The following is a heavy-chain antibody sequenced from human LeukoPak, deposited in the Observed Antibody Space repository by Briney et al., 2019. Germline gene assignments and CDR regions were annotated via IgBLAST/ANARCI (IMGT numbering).Heavy chain of an antibody. V-gene: IGHV4-4*08. CDR1: GGSFSGYY. CDR2: IYTSGST. CDR3: ARGATWAYYMDV. J-gene: IGHJ6*03. D-gene: IGHD7-27*01. Sequence: PSETLSLTCAVYGGSFSGYYWSWIRQPPGKGLEWIGRIYTSGSTNYNPSLKSRVTISVDTSKNQFSLKLSSVTAADTAVYYCARGATWAYYMDVWGKGTTVTISS.